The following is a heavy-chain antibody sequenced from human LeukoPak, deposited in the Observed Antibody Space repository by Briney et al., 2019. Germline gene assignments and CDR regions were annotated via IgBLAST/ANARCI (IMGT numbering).Heavy chain of an antibody. Sequence: SQTLSLTCTVSGGSISSGGYYWSWIRQPPGKGLEWIGYIYHSGSTYYNPSLKSRVTISVDTSKNQFSLKLSSVTAADTAVYYCARGFWWELSYYFDYWGQGTLVTVSS. J-gene: IGHJ4*02. D-gene: IGHD1-26*01. CDR1: GGSISSGGYY. V-gene: IGHV4-30-2*01. CDR2: IYHSGST. CDR3: ARGFWWELSYYFDY.